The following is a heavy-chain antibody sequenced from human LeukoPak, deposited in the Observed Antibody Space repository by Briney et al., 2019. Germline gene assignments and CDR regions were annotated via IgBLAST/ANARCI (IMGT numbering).Heavy chain of an antibody. CDR2: INPNSGGT. V-gene: IGHV1-2*02. J-gene: IGHJ4*02. CDR1: GYTFTGYY. Sequence: ASVKVSCKASGYTFTGYYMHWVRQAPRQGLEWMGWINPNSGGTNYAQKFQGRVTMTRDTSISTAYMELSRLRSDDTAVYYCARAWGCGGDCLNYWGQGTLVTVSS. D-gene: IGHD2-21*02. CDR3: ARAWGCGGDCLNY.